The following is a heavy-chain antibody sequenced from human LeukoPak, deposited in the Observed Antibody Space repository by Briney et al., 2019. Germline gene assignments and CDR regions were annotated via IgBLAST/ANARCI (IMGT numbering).Heavy chain of an antibody. CDR1: GGSFSGYY. V-gene: IGHV4-34*01. CDR2: INHSGST. CDR3: ARGGRLLWSDAFDI. J-gene: IGHJ3*02. Sequence: PSGTLSLTCAVYGGSFSGYYWSWIRQPPGKGLEWIGEINHSGSTNYNPSLKSRVTISVDTSKNQFSLKLSSVTAADTAVYYCARGGRLLWSDAFDIWGQGTMVTVSS. D-gene: IGHD2-2*01.